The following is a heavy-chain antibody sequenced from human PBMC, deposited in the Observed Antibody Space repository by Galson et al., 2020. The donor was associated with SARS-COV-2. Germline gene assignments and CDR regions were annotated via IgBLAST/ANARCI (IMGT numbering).Heavy chain of an antibody. J-gene: IGHJ5*02. CDR2: IYYSGST. V-gene: IGHV4-59*08. CDR3: ARHYDDSSGFDWFDP. CDR1: GGSISSYY. D-gene: IGHD3-22*01. Sequence: SETLSLTCTVSGGSISSYYWSWIRQPPGKGLEWIGYIYYSGSTNYNPSLKSRVTISVDTSKNQFALKLSSVTAAVTAVYYCARHYDDSSGFDWFDPWGQGTLVTVSS.